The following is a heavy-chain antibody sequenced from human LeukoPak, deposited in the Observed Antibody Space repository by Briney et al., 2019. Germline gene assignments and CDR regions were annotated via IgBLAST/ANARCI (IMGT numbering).Heavy chain of an antibody. CDR1: GFTFSSYA. Sequence: AGGSLRLSCAASGFTFSSYAMHWVRQAPGKGLEWVAVISYDGSNKYYADSVKGRFTISRDNSKNTLYLQMSSLRAEDTAVYYCAREEFVGQWLVEAPFDYWGPGTLVTVSS. CDR2: ISYDGSNK. V-gene: IGHV3-30-3*01. CDR3: AREEFVGQWLVEAPFDY. D-gene: IGHD6-19*01. J-gene: IGHJ4*02.